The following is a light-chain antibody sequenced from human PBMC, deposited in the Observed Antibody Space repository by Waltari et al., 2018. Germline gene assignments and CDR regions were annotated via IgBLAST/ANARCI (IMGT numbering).Light chain of an antibody. CDR2: SND. Sequence: QSLLTQPPSVSGAPGQRVTISCTGTTTNIGSDYTVHWYQHLPGRAPKLLIYSNDNRPAGVSDRFSGSKSGTSVSLAITGLQSDDEGDYYCQSFDTSLGGSVVFGGGTKLT. V-gene: IGLV1-40*01. CDR1: TTNIGSDYT. J-gene: IGLJ2*01. CDR3: QSFDTSLGGSVV.